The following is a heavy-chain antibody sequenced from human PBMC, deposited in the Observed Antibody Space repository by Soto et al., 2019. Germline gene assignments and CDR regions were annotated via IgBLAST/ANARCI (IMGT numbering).Heavy chain of an antibody. V-gene: IGHV3-30*04. CDR1: GFTFSAYA. D-gene: IGHD3-10*01. CDR3: AKGYGSGSYSDY. Sequence: PGGSLRLSCAASGFTFSAYAMHWVRQAPGRGLEWVAVISYEGSLKNYADSVKGRFTISRDNSKNTLYLQMNSLRREDTAVYYCAKGYGSGSYSDYWGQGPLVTVYS. CDR2: ISYEGSLK. J-gene: IGHJ4*02.